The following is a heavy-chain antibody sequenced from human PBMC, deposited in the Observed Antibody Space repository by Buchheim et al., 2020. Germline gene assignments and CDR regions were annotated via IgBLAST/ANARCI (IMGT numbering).Heavy chain of an antibody. CDR3: AKDMRYCSSTSCRLVVVVANGMDV. J-gene: IGHJ6*02. CDR2: ISGSGGST. V-gene: IGHV3-23*01. Sequence: EVQLLESGGGLVQPGGSLRLSCAASGFTFSSYAMSWVRQAPGKGLEWVSAISGSGGSTYYADSVKGRFTISRDNSKNTLYLQMNSLRAEDTAVYYCAKDMRYCSSTSCRLVVVVANGMDVWGQGTT. CDR1: GFTFSSYA. D-gene: IGHD2-2*01.